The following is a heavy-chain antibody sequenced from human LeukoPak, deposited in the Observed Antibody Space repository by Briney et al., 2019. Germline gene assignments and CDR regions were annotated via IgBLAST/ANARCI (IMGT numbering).Heavy chain of an antibody. V-gene: IGHV4-34*01. Sequence: SETLSLTCAVYGGSFSDYYWSWIRQPPGKGPEWIGEINHSGSTNYNPSLESRVTISVDTSKNQFSLKLSSLTAADTAVYYCAREEALTMIVVVIRGAFDIWGQGTMVTVSS. CDR3: AREEALTMIVVVIRGAFDI. CDR2: INHSGST. CDR1: GGSFSDYY. D-gene: IGHD3-22*01. J-gene: IGHJ3*02.